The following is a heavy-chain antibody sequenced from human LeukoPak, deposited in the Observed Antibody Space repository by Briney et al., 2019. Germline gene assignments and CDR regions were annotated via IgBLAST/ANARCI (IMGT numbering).Heavy chain of an antibody. J-gene: IGHJ4*02. D-gene: IGHD2-21*02. V-gene: IGHV3-48*03. CDR1: GFTFSSFE. Sequence: GGSLRLSCEASGFTFSSFEMNWVRRAPGKGLEFASYISGSATTIYYADSVKGRFTISRDNAKNSLYLQMNSLRAEDTAVYYCARRALPDFWGQGTLVTVSS. CDR3: ARRALPDF. CDR2: ISGSATTI.